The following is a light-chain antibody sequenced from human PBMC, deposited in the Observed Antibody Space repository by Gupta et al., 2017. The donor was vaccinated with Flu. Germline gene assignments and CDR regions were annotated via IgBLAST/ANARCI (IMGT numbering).Light chain of an antibody. CDR1: SSDVGSYNL. CDR3: CSYAGSVV. V-gene: IGLV2-23*01. Sequence: QSALTQPASVSGSPGQSITISCTGTSSDVGSYNLFSWSPHPPVKALKLMIYKGSTPPSGVFTRFSGSQSGTTASLTISGLQAEAESDYYCCSYAGSVVFGGGTKLTVL. J-gene: IGLJ2*01. CDR2: KGS.